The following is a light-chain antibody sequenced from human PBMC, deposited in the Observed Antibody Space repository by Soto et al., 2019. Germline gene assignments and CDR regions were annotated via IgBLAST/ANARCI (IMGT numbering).Light chain of an antibody. CDR1: QGISSY. V-gene: IGKV1-8*01. J-gene: IGKJ2*01. Sequence: AIRMTQSPSSFSASTGDRVTITCRSSQGISSYLAWYQQKPGKAPKLLIYAASTLQSGVPSRFSGRVSGTEFTLTFSRLQSEDFATYYCQQYYSYPQTFGQGTKLEIK. CDR2: AAS. CDR3: QQYYSYPQT.